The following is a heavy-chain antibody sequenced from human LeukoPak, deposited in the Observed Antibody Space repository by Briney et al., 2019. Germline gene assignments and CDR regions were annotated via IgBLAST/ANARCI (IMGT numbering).Heavy chain of an antibody. V-gene: IGHV4-30-4*08. J-gene: IGHJ4*02. CDR3: ARDPGRGYYDSSGYYVQ. Sequence: SQXXSLTCTVSGGSISSGDYYWTWLRQPPGKGLEWIGYIYYSGSTYYKPSLKSRVTISVDTSKNQFSLKLSSVTAADTAVYYCARDPGRGYYDSSGYYVQWGQGTLVTVSS. D-gene: IGHD3-22*01. CDR2: IYYSGST. CDR1: GGSISSGDYY.